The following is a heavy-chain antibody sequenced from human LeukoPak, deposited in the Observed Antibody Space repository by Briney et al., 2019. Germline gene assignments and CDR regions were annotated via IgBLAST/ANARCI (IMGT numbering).Heavy chain of an antibody. CDR2: MDPDRGNT. CDR3: ARYYYYYMDV. V-gene: IGHV1-8*01. J-gene: IGHJ6*03. CDR1: GYTFRRYI. Sequence: ASVKVSCKASGYTFRRYIINWVRQATGQGPEGLGWMDPDRGNTGYAQKFQCRFTKTGNTSISTAYMELSSLRSEDTAVYYCARYYYYYMDVWGKGTTVTVSS.